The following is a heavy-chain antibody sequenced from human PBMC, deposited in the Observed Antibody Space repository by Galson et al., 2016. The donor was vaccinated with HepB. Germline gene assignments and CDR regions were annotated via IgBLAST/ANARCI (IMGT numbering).Heavy chain of an antibody. CDR3: ARDLEQQWLGHSGGK. J-gene: IGHJ4*02. CDR1: GLTFSDYY. CDR2: ISTESTYT. Sequence: SLRLSCAVSGLTFSDYYMNWIRQAPGKGLEWISSISTESTYTSYANSVRGRFTISRDNAKNSLYLQMNSLRAEDTAVYYCARDLEQQWLGHSGGKWGQGTLVTVSS. V-gene: IGHV3-11*06. D-gene: IGHD6-19*01.